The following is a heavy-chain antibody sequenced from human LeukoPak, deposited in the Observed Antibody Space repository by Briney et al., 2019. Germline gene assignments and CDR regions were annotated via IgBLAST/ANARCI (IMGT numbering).Heavy chain of an antibody. CDR1: GFTFGDYA. D-gene: IGHD1-26*01. V-gene: IGHV3-49*04. CDR2: IRSKAYGGTT. Sequence: GGSLRLSCTASGFTFGDYAMSWVRQAPGKGLEWVGVIRSKAYGGTTEYAASVKGRFTISRDDSKSIAYLQMNSLETEDTAVYYCTRDPRGSYGPDAFDIWGQGTMVTVSS. CDR3: TRDPRGSYGPDAFDI. J-gene: IGHJ3*02.